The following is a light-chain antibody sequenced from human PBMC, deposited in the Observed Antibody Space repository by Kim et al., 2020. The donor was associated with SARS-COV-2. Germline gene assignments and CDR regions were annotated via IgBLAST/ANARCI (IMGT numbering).Light chain of an antibody. J-gene: IGKJ4*01. CDR2: EAS. CDR3: QQYKSYPLT. CDR1: QGINNY. V-gene: IGKV1-16*02. Sequence: ASVGDTVPITCRARQGINNYLAWFRQKPGTAPKSLIYEASSLQTGVPSKFSGSGSGTDFTLTITSLQPGDFATYYCQQYKSYPLTFGGGTKVDIK.